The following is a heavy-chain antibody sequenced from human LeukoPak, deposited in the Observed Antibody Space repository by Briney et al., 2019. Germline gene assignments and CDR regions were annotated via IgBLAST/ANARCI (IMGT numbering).Heavy chain of an antibody. V-gene: IGHV4-38-2*02. CDR3: ARESNYGGQNDAFDI. D-gene: IGHD3-10*01. CDR1: GYSISSGYY. CDR2: IYHSGST. J-gene: IGHJ3*02. Sequence: PSETLSLTCTVSGYSISSGYYWGWIRQPPGKGLEWIRSIYHSGSTYYNPSLKSRVTISVDTSKNQFSLKLSSVTAADTAVYYCARESNYGGQNDAFDIWGQGTMVTVSS.